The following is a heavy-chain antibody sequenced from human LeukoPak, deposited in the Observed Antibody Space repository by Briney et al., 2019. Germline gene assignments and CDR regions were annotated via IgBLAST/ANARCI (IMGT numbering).Heavy chain of an antibody. D-gene: IGHD3-16*01. V-gene: IGHV3-66*01. J-gene: IGHJ4*02. CDR3: ARDLLWG. CDR1: GFTFSDYY. Sequence: GGSLRLSCAASGFTFSDYYMSWIRQAPGKGLEWVSVIYSGGSTYYADSVKGRFTISRDNSKNTLYLQMNSLRAEDTAVYYCARDLLWGWGQGTLVTVSS. CDR2: IYSGGST.